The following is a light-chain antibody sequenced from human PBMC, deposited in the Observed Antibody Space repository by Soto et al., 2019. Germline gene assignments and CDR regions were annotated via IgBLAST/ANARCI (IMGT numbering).Light chain of an antibody. CDR1: ESVSSSH. V-gene: IGKV3-20*01. J-gene: IGKJ5*01. CDR3: QYYGIPTNT. CDR2: GAS. Sequence: RSPYTLTKTPGERATLSCRASESVSSSHLAWYQHKRGQTPRLLIYGASYRATGIPDRFSGSGSGTDFTLTISRLEPEDFAVYYCQYYGIPTNTFGHGT.